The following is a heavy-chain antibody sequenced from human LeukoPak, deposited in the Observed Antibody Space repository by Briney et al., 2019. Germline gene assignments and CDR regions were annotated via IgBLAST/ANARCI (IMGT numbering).Heavy chain of an antibody. CDR1: GGSMGSYY. CDR2: RYYGGSS. D-gene: IGHD5-18*01. Sequence: SETLSLTCSVSGGSMGSYYWGWLRQPPGKGLEWIVYRYYGGSSNYNPSLTSRTTMSVDTSTNQFSLKLSSVTAADTAVYFCVRGYSGYTYVAFDNWGQGILVTVSS. V-gene: IGHV4-59*01. J-gene: IGHJ4*02. CDR3: VRGYSGYTYVAFDN.